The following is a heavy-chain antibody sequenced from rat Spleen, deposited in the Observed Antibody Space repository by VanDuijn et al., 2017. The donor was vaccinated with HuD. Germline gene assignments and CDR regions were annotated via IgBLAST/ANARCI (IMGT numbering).Heavy chain of an antibody. CDR1: GFSLTDYI. V-gene: IGHV2S63*01. CDR2: MWSGGST. CDR3: TRAITIAAISTFGY. D-gene: IGHD1-2*01. J-gene: IGHJ2*01. Sequence: EVQLKESGPGLVQPSQTLSLTCTVSGFSLTDYIVHWVRQPPGEGLEWMGVMWSGGSTTYNSALKSRLSISRDTSKSQVFVKINSLQTDDTAIYYCTRAITIAAISTFGYWGQGVMVTVSS.